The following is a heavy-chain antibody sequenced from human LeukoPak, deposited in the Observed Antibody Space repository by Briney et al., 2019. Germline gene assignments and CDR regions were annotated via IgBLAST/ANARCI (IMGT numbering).Heavy chain of an antibody. CDR1: GFTFSSYA. V-gene: IGHV3-23*01. Sequence: GGSLRLSCAASGFTFSSYAMSWVRQAPGKGLEWVSAISGSGGSTYYADSVKGRFTISRDNSKNTLYLQMNSLRAEDAAVYYCAKESGYYGSGSSDYWGQGTLVTVSS. J-gene: IGHJ4*02. CDR3: AKESGYYGSGSSDY. CDR2: ISGSGGST. D-gene: IGHD3-10*01.